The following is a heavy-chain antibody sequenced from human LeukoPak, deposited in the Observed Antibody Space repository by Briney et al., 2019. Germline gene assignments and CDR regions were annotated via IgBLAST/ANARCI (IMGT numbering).Heavy chain of an antibody. J-gene: IGHJ4*02. Sequence: GGSLRLSCAASGFTFTTFWMSWVRQALGKGLEWVANIKQDGSERYYVDSVKGRFTISRDNAKNSLYLQMNSLRAEDTGVYYCAGSGWQVYLDYWGQGALVTVSS. V-gene: IGHV3-7*01. CDR3: AGSGWQVYLDY. CDR1: GFTFTTFW. CDR2: IKQDGSER. D-gene: IGHD6-19*01.